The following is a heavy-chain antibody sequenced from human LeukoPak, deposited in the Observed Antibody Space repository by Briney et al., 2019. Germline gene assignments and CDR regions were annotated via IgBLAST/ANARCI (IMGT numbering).Heavy chain of an antibody. CDR3: AGVSGTYTSPGDY. CDR2: ISSSSSYI. CDR1: GFTFGCYS. V-gene: IGHV3-21*01. D-gene: IGHD1-26*01. J-gene: IGHJ4*02. Sequence: GGSLRLSCAASGFTFGCYSMNWVRQAPGKGLEWVSSISSSSSYIYYADSVKGRFTISRDNAKNSLYLQMNSLRAEDTAVYYCAGVSGTYTSPGDYWGQGTLVTVSS.